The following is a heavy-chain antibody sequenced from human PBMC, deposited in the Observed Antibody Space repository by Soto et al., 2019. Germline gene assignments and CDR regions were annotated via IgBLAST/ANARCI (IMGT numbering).Heavy chain of an antibody. J-gene: IGHJ5*02. D-gene: IGHD1-20*01. CDR1: GYSFTSYW. CDR2: IYPGDSDT. CDR3: ARQYNWKKNWFDP. Sequence: GESLKISCKGSGYSFTSYWIGWVRQMPGKGLEWMGIIYPGDSDTRYSQSFQGQVTISADKSINTDYLQWSSLKASDTAMYYCARQYNWKKNWFDPWGQGNLVTVSS. V-gene: IGHV5-51*01.